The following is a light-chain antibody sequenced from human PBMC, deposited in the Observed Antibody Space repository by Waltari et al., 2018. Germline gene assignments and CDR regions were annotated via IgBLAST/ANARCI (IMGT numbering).Light chain of an antibody. J-gene: IGKJ2*01. Sequence: TPFPRAWPVKLRQSASIDRTYTQSLVLTDGNTYLNWFQQRPGQSPRRLIYKVSNRGSGVPDRFSGSGSDTDFTLKISRVEAEDVAVYYCMQGTHWPYTFGQGTKLEIK. CDR3: MQGTHWPYT. V-gene: IGKV2-30*02. CDR2: KVS. CDR1: QSLVLTDGNTY.